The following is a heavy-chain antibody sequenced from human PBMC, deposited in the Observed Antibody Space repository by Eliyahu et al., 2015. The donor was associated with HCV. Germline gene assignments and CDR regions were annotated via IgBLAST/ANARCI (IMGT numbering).Heavy chain of an antibody. J-gene: IGHJ5*01. Sequence: QVQLHEFPGLVKPSETLSLTCTVSGGSISTSDFFWGWIRQPPGKGLEWIADMYFRGTTHYNSSLKSRVTISVDTSKNKFSLSLTSVTAADTAVYYCVRRFHCSTDHCLIGDNKIDSWGQGTLVTVSS. CDR1: GGSISTSDFF. D-gene: IGHD2-2*01. CDR2: MYFRGTT. V-gene: IGHV4-39*01. CDR3: VRRFHCSTDHCLIGDNKIDS.